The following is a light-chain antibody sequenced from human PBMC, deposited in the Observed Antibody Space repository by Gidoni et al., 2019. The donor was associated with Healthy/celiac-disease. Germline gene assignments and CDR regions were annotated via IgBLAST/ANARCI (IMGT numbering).Light chain of an antibody. CDR3: SSYTSSSTPDV. Sequence: QSALTQPASVSGSPGQSITIPCTGTSRDVGGYNYVSGYQQHPGKAPKLMIYEVSNRPSGVSNRCSGSKSGNTASLTISGLQAEDEADYYCSSYTSSSTPDVFGTGTKVTIL. CDR2: EVS. V-gene: IGLV2-14*01. J-gene: IGLJ1*01. CDR1: SRDVGGYNY.